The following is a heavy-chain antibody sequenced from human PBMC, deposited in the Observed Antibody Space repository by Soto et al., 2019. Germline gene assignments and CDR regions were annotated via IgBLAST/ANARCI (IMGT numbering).Heavy chain of an antibody. J-gene: IGHJ4*02. D-gene: IGHD6-13*01. CDR1: GFTFSSYG. V-gene: IGHV3-30*18. Sequence: QVQLVESGGGVVQPGRSLRLSCAASGFTFSSYGMHWVRQAPGKGLEWVAVISYDGSNKYYADSVKGRFTSSRDNSKNTLYLQMNSLRAEDTAVYYCAKGLGAGSSRIGHYFDYWGQGTLVTVSS. CDR3: AKGLGAGSSRIGHYFDY. CDR2: ISYDGSNK.